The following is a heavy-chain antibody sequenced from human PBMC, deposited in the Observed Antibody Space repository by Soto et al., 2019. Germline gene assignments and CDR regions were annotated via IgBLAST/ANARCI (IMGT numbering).Heavy chain of an antibody. CDR3: ARGTIVVVTAYEIDY. CDR2: INPNSGGT. D-gene: IGHD2-21*02. CDR1: GYTFTGYY. Sequence: ASVKVSCKASGYTFTGYYMHWVRQAPGQGLEWMGWINPNSGGTNYAQKFQGWVTMTRDTSISTAYMELSRLRSDDTAVYYCARGTIVVVTAYEIDYWGQGTLVTVSS. V-gene: IGHV1-2*04. J-gene: IGHJ4*02.